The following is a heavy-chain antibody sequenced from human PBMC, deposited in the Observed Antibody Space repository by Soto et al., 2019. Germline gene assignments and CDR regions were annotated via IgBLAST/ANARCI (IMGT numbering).Heavy chain of an antibody. CDR2: ISVSGTST. CDR3: AKDWTRGSGGYPDYFDY. D-gene: IGHD3-10*01. J-gene: IGHJ4*02. V-gene: IGHV3-23*01. Sequence: GGSLRLSCADSGFTFSAYGMSWVRQAPGKGLEWVSGISVSGTSTYYADSVKGRFTISRDNSKNTLYLQMKRLRAEDTALYYCAKDWTRGSGGYPDYFDYWGQGTLVTVSS. CDR1: GFTFSAYG.